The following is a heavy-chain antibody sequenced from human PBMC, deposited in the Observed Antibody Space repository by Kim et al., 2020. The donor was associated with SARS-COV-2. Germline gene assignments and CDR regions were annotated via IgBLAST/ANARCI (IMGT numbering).Heavy chain of an antibody. Sequence: GGSLRLSCAGSGFIFSNAWMSWVRQAPGKGLEWLGRIKSKANGETINYAAPVKGRISTSRDDSKNKVYLQMNSLKTEDTAVYYCTTGDTFDIWGQGTMVTVSS. J-gene: IGHJ3*02. CDR2: IKSKANGETI. CDR3: TTGDTFDI. CDR1: GFIFSNAW. V-gene: IGHV3-15*01.